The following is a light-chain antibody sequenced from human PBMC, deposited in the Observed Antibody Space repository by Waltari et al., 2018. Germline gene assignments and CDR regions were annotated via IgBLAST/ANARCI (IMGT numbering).Light chain of an antibody. V-gene: IGKV3-20*01. CDR1: QSVSSD. Sequence: VIMTPSPATLSLSPRERPILSCRASQSVSSDLAWYQQKPGQAPRLLIYGASSMATGIPDRFSGSGSGTEFTLTISSLEPEDFAVYYCQKYRTSPRTFGQGTKVEIK. CDR2: GAS. J-gene: IGKJ1*01. CDR3: QKYRTSPRT.